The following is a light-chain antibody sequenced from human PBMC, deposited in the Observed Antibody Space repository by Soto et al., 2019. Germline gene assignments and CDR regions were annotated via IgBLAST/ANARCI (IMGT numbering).Light chain of an antibody. V-gene: IGKV3-15*01. Sequence: IVLTRSPATLSLAPGESATLSCRATRSVSSYLAWYQQKPGQAPRLLIYGASTRATGIPARFSGSGSGTEFTLTISSLQSEDFAVYYCQQYNNWPTWTFGQGTKVDI. CDR2: GAS. J-gene: IGKJ1*01. CDR3: QQYNNWPTWT. CDR1: RSVSSY.